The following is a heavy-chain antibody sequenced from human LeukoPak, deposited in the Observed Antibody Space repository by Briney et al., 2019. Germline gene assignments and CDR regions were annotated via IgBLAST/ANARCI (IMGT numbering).Heavy chain of an antibody. CDR3: ARDLGGYTDRRGYFDY. D-gene: IGHD5-12*01. CDR1: GGSFSGYY. CDR2: INHSGST. Sequence: SETLSLTCAVYGGSFSGYYWSWIRQPPGKGLEWIGEINHSGSTNYNPSLKSRVTISVDTSKNQFSLRLTSVTAADTAVFYCARDLGGYTDRRGYFDYWGQGTLVTVSS. V-gene: IGHV4-34*01. J-gene: IGHJ4*02.